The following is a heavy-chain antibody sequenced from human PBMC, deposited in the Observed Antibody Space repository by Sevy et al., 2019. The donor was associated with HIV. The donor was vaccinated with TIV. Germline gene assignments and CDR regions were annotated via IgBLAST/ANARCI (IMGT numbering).Heavy chain of an antibody. CDR1: GFSFRSYG. J-gene: IGHJ4*02. CDR3: VKEGGGEGGDH. V-gene: IGHV3-30*02. D-gene: IGHD2-21*01. CDR2: IQYDGSNK. Sequence: GGFLRLSCAASGFSFRSYGMHWVRQAPGKGLEWMSYIQYDGSNKDYADSVKGRFTISRDNSKNTLYLQMNRLGVDDTAVFYCVKEGGGEGGDHWGQGTLVTVSS.